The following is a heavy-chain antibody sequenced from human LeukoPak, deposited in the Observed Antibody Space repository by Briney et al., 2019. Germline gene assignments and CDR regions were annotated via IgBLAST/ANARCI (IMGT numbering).Heavy chain of an antibody. V-gene: IGHV3-64D*09. CDR2: ISSNGGSS. Sequence: QAGGSLRLSCAASGFTFSAYAMYWVRQAPGKGLEYVSGISSNGGSSYYADSVKGRSTISRDNSKNTLYLQMNSLRAEDTAVYYCVRITSVAGGDCWGQGTRLTVSS. CDR3: VRITSVAGGDC. D-gene: IGHD1-14*01. J-gene: IGHJ4*02. CDR1: GFTFSAYA.